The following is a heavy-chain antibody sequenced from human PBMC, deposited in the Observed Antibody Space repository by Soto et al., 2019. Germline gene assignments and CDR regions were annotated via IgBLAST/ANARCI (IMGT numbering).Heavy chain of an antibody. CDR1: GFTFDDYA. Sequence: GGSLRLSCAASGFTFDDYAMHWVRQAPGKGLEWVSGISWNSGSIGYADSVKGRFTISRDNAKNSLYLRMNSLRAEDTSLYYCAKDILGGYYYDRSGYDDWGQGTLVTVSS. CDR3: AKDILGGYYYDRSGYDD. V-gene: IGHV3-9*01. CDR2: ISWNSGSI. J-gene: IGHJ4*02. D-gene: IGHD3-22*01.